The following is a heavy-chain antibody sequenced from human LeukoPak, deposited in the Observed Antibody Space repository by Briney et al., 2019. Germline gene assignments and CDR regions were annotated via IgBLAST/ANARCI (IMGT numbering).Heavy chain of an antibody. D-gene: IGHD2-8*01. Sequence: PGRSLRLSCAASGFTFSGSAVHWVRQASGKGLEWVGRIRSKADTYATAYAASVKGRFTISRDDSENMAYLQMNSLKTEDTAVYYCTADFYNGKSEDYWGQGTLVTVSS. CDR1: GFTFSGSA. J-gene: IGHJ4*02. CDR2: IRSKADTYAT. V-gene: IGHV3-73*01. CDR3: TADFYNGKSEDY.